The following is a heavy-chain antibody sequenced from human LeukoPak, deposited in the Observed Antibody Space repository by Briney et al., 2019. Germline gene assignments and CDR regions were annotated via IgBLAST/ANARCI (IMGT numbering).Heavy chain of an antibody. CDR1: GGSISSGGYY. V-gene: IGHV4-31*03. J-gene: IGHJ4*02. Sequence: PSETLCLTCTVSGGSISSGGYYWSWIRQHPGKGLEWIGYIYYSGSTYYNPSLKSRVTISVDTSKNQFSLKLSSVTAADTAVYYCARAGRSDYFDYWGQGTLVTVSS. CDR3: ARAGRSDYFDY. CDR2: IYYSGST.